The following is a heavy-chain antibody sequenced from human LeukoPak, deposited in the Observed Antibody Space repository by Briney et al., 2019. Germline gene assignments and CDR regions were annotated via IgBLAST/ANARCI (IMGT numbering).Heavy chain of an antibody. D-gene: IGHD3-9*01. CDR3: AKDAYPTYYDILTGYFPSTFFDY. V-gene: IGHV3-30*18. CDR1: GFTFSSYG. J-gene: IGHJ4*02. CDR2: ISYDGSNK. Sequence: GRSLRLSCAASGFTFSSYGMHWVRQAPGKGLEWVAVISYDGSNKDYADSVKGRFTISRDNSKNTLYLQMNSLRAEDTAVYYCAKDAYPTYYDILTGYFPSTFFDYWGQGTLVTVSS.